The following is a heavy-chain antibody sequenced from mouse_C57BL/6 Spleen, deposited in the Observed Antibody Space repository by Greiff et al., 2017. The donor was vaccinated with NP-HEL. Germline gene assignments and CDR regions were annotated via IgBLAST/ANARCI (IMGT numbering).Heavy chain of an antibody. CDR1: GYAFSSSW. J-gene: IGHJ3*01. CDR3: AREGVDSSGSFAY. Sequence: VQLQQSGPELVKPGASVKISCKASGYAFSSSWMKWVKQRPGKGLEWIGRIYPGDGDTNYNGKFKGKATLTADKSSSTAYMQRSSLTSEDSAVYFGAREGVDSSGSFAYWGQGTLVTVSA. D-gene: IGHD3-2*02. V-gene: IGHV1-82*01. CDR2: IYPGDGDT.